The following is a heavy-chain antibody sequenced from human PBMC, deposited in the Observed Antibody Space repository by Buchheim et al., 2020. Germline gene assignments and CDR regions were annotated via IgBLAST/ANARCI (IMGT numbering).Heavy chain of an antibody. CDR1: GFTFSSYA. D-gene: IGHD2-2*01. CDR2: ISYDGSNK. J-gene: IGHJ6*02. Sequence: QVQLVESGGGVVQPGRSLRLSCAASGFTFSSYAMHWVRQAPGKGLEWVAVISYDGSNKYYADSVKGRFTISRDNSKNTLYLQMNSLRAEDTAVYYCARVLSEAGYGMDVWGQGTT. V-gene: IGHV3-30*04. CDR3: ARVLSEAGYGMDV.